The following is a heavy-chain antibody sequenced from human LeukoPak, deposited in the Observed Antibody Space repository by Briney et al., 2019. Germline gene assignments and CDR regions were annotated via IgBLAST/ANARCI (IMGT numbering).Heavy chain of an antibody. J-gene: IGHJ3*02. CDR2: IYPGDSDT. CDR1: GYIYTSYW. V-gene: IGHV5-51*01. CDR3: ARPRDYDILTGLGAFDI. Sequence: GESLKISCNSSGYIYTSYWIGWVRQMPGKGLEWMGIIYPGDSDTRYSPSFQGQVTISADKSIFTAYLQWSSLKASDTAMYCCARPRDYDILTGLGAFDIWGQGTMVTVSS. D-gene: IGHD3-9*01.